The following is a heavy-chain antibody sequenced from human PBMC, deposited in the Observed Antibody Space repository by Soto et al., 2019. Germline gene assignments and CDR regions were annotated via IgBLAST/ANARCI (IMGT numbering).Heavy chain of an antibody. V-gene: IGHV3-21*01. D-gene: IGHD2-21*02. CDR3: AREETAGPLAYGLDV. CDR2: ISTRGDI. J-gene: IGHJ6*02. CDR1: GFTFSGYS. Sequence: PGGSLRLSCAASGFTFSGYSMNWVRQAPGKGLEWVASISTRGDIYYAGSVKGRFTISRDNAKNSVSLQMNSLRAEDTAVYYCAREETAGPLAYGLDVWGQGTRVTSP.